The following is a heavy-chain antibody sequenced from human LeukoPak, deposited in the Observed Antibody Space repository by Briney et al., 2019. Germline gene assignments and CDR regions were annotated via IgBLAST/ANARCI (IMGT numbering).Heavy chain of an antibody. CDR1: GGSISSYY. J-gene: IGHJ5*02. V-gene: IGHV4-4*09. CDR3: ARHALLRNWFDP. D-gene: IGHD2-15*01. Sequence: PSETLSLTCTVSGGSISSYYWSWIRQPPGKGLEWIGYIYTSGSTNYNPSLKSRVTISVDTSKNQFSLKLSSVTAADTAVYYCARHALLRNWFDPWGQGTLATVSS. CDR2: IYTSGST.